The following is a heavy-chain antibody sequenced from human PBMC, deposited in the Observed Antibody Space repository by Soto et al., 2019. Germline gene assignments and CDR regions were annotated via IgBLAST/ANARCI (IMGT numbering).Heavy chain of an antibody. Sequence: QVQLVESGGGVVQPGRSLRLSCAASGFTFSSYGMHWVRQAPGKGLEWVAVIWYDGSNKYYADSVKGRFTISRDNSKNTLYLQMNSLRAEDTAVYYCAGSETDYYGMDVWGQGTTVTVSS. CDR3: AGSETDYYGMDV. CDR1: GFTFSSYG. V-gene: IGHV3-33*01. J-gene: IGHJ6*02. CDR2: IWYDGSNK.